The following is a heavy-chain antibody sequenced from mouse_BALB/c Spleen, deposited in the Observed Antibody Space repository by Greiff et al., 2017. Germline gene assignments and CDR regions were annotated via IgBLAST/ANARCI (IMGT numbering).Heavy chain of an antibody. Sequence: EVQGVESGGGLVKPGGSLKLSCAASGFTFSSYAMSWVRQTPEKRLEWVASISSGGSTYYPDSVKGRFTISRDNARNILYLQMSSLRSEDTAMYYCARDRYDYFDYWGQGTTLTVSS. V-gene: IGHV5-6-5*01. CDR1: GFTFSSYA. CDR3: ARDRYDYFDY. D-gene: IGHD2-14*01. J-gene: IGHJ2*01. CDR2: ISSGGST.